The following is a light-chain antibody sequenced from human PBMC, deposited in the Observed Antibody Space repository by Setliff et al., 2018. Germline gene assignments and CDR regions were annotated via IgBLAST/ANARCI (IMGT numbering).Light chain of an antibody. Sequence: QSALPQPASVSGSPGQSITISCTGTSSDVGSHNYVSWYQHHPGKAPKLVIYEVSNRPSGVSNRFSGSKSVNTASLTISGLQAEDEADYYCSSFRSIATPEVFGTGTKV. CDR3: SSFRSIATPEV. CDR1: SSDVGSHNY. V-gene: IGLV2-14*01. CDR2: EVS. J-gene: IGLJ1*01.